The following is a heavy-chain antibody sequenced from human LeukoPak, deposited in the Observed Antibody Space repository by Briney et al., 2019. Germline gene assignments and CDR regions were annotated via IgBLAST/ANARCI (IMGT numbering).Heavy chain of an antibody. J-gene: IGHJ4*02. Sequence: GSLRLSCAASGFTFSSSSMNWVRQPPGKGLEWIGEINHSGSTNYNPSLKSRVTISVDTSKNQFSLKLSSVTAADTAVYYCARGRSKWERWGQGTLVTVSS. D-gene: IGHD1-26*01. CDR3: ARGRSKWER. V-gene: IGHV4-34*01. CDR1: GFTFSSSS. CDR2: INHSGST.